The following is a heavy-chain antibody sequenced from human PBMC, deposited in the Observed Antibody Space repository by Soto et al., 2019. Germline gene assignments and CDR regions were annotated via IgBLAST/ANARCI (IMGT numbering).Heavy chain of an antibody. Sequence: QVQLQESGPGLVKPSQTLSLTCTVSGGSISRGGYYWSWIRQHPGKGLEWIGYIYYSGTTNYNPSLKSRVTISVDTSKNPFSLKLSSVTAADTAVYYCAASCVGCGGFNYYGMDVWGQGTTVTVSS. CDR2: IYYSGTT. D-gene: IGHD2-21*01. J-gene: IGHJ6*02. CDR1: GGSISRGGYY. CDR3: AASCVGCGGFNYYGMDV. V-gene: IGHV4-31*03.